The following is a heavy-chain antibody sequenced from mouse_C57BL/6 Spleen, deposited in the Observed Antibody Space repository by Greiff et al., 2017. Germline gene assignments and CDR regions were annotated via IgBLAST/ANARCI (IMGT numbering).Heavy chain of an antibody. CDR2: IYPGDGDT. Sequence: VQLQQSGPELVKPGASVKISCKASGYAFSSSWMNWVKQRPGKGLEWIGRIYPGDGDTNSNGKFKGKATLTADKSSSTAYMQLSSLTSEDSAVYFCARARLDYFDYWGQGTTLTVSS. CDR3: ARARLDYFDY. V-gene: IGHV1-82*01. CDR1: GYAFSSSW. J-gene: IGHJ2*01. D-gene: IGHD2-10*02.